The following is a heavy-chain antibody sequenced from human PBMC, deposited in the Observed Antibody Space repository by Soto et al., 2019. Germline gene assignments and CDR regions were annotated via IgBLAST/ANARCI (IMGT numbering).Heavy chain of an antibody. V-gene: IGHV4-30-2*01. J-gene: IGHJ4*02. CDR1: AGSINTAASS. Sequence: QLQLQESGSGLVKPSQTLSLTCTVSAGSINTAASSWAWVRQPPGEGLDFIGYIYHGGTTFLNPSLRSRLIISVDRSKNQFSLKLGSVTAADTAVYYCAAYYGSPLPVYWGQGTLVTFSS. CDR2: IYHGGTT. D-gene: IGHD3-10*01. CDR3: AAYYGSPLPVY.